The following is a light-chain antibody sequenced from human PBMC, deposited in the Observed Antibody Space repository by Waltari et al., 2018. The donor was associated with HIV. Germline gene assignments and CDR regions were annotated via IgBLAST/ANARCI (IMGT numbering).Light chain of an antibody. CDR1: SGYSNYK. Sequence: QPVLTQPPSASAPLGASVTLTCTLSSGYSNYKVDCHQQRPGKGPRFVMRVGTGGIVGSKGDGIPDRFSVLGSGLNRYLTIKNIQEEDESDYHCGADHGSGSNFVRVFGGGTKLTVL. J-gene: IGLJ3*02. CDR3: GADHGSGSNFVRV. V-gene: IGLV9-49*01. CDR2: VGTGGIVG.